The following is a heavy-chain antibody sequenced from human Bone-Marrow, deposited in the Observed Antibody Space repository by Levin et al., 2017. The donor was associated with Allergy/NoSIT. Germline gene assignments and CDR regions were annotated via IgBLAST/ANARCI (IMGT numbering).Heavy chain of an antibody. D-gene: IGHD6-13*01. J-gene: IGHJ5*02. Sequence: PGGSLRLSCAASGFTFSSYWMSWVRQAPGKGLEWVANIKQDGSEKYYVDSVKGRFTISRDNAKNSLYLQMNSLRAEDTAVYYCASHYSSSWYDWFDPWGQGTLVTVSS. CDR2: IKQDGSEK. CDR3: ASHYSSSWYDWFDP. CDR1: GFTFSSYW. V-gene: IGHV3-7*01.